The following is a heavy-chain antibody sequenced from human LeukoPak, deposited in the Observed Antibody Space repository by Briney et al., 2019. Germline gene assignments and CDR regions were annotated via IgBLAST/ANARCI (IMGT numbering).Heavy chain of an antibody. CDR2: IIPIFGTA. Sequence: SVKVSCKASGGTFSSYAISWVRQAPGQGLEWMGGIIPIFGTANYAQKFQGRVTITADKSTSTAYMELSSLRSEDTAVYYCVKGNEGYYFDYWGQGNMVTVSS. CDR1: GGTFSSYA. J-gene: IGHJ4*02. CDR3: VKGNEGYYFDY. V-gene: IGHV1-69*06.